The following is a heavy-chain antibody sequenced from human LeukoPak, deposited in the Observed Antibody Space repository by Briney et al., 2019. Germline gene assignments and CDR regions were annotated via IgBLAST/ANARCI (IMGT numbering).Heavy chain of an antibody. CDR3: ARVGSSWYSGYAWFDP. Sequence: PSETLSLTCAVYGGSFSGYYWSWIRQPPGKGLEWIGEINHSGSTNYNPSLKSRVTISVDTSKNQFSLKLSSVTAADTAVYYCARVGSSWYSGYAWFDPWGQGTLVTVSS. V-gene: IGHV4-34*01. CDR1: GGSFSGYY. J-gene: IGHJ5*02. D-gene: IGHD6-13*01. CDR2: INHSGST.